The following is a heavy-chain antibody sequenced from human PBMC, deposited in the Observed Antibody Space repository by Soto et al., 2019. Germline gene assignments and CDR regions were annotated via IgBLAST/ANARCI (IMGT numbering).Heavy chain of an antibody. V-gene: IGHV4-61*01. CDR2: IYYSGST. CDR1: GDSISSARW. CDR3: ARSISRWFDP. D-gene: IGHD3-3*02. J-gene: IGHJ5*02. Sequence: XTLSLTCTVSGDSISSARWWSWVRQSPGKGLEWIGYIYYSGSTNYNPPLKSRVTISVDTSKNQFSLKLSSVTAADTAVYYCARSISRWFDPWGQGTLVTVSS.